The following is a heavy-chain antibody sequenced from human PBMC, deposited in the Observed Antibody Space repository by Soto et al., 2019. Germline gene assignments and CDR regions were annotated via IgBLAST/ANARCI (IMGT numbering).Heavy chain of an antibody. Sequence: VASVKVSCKASGYTFTSYAMHWVRQAPGQRLEWMGWINAGNGNTKYSQKFQGRVTITRDTSASTAYMELSSLRSEDTAVYYCARGVGYSSSWYLDYYYYYGMDVWGQGTTVTVSS. J-gene: IGHJ6*02. CDR3: ARGVGYSSSWYLDYYYYYGMDV. CDR2: INAGNGNT. V-gene: IGHV1-3*01. CDR1: GYTFTSYA. D-gene: IGHD6-13*01.